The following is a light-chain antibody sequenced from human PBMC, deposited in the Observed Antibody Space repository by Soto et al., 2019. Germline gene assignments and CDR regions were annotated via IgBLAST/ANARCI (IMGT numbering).Light chain of an antibody. CDR1: QSVSSN. Sequence: EIVMTQSPATLSVSPGERATLSCRASQSVSSNLAWYQHKPGQAPRLLIYGASIRATGVTAKFSGSGSGTEFTLTISSLQSEDFAVYYCQQYQKWPLTFGGGTKAEIK. J-gene: IGKJ4*01. CDR2: GAS. CDR3: QQYQKWPLT. V-gene: IGKV3-15*01.